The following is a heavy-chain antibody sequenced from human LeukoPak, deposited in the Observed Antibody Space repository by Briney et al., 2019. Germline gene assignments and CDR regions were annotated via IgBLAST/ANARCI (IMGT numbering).Heavy chain of an antibody. CDR2: INHSGST. Sequence: SETLSLTCAVYGGSFSGYYWSWIRQPPGRGLEWIGEINHSGSTNYNPSLKSRVTISVDTSKNQFSLKLSSVTAADTAVYYCARGRRDWFDPWGQGTLVTVSS. CDR1: GGSFSGYY. CDR3: ARGRRDWFDP. V-gene: IGHV4-34*01. J-gene: IGHJ5*02.